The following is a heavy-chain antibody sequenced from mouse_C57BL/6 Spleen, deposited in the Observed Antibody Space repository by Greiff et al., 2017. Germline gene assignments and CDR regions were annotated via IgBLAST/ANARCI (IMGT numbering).Heavy chain of an antibody. J-gene: IGHJ2*01. D-gene: IGHD1-1*01. Sequence: VQLQQSGPELVKPGASVKISCKASGYTFTDYDMNWVKQSPGKSLEWIGDINPNNGGTSYNQKFKGKATLTVDKSSSTAYMELRMLTSEDSAVYYCARIVATEGYYFDYWGQGTTLTVSS. V-gene: IGHV1-26*01. CDR1: GYTFTDYD. CDR3: ARIVATEGYYFDY. CDR2: INPNNGGT.